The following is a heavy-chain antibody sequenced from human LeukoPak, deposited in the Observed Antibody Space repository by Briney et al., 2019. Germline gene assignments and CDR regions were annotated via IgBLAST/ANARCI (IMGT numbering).Heavy chain of an antibody. J-gene: IGHJ4*02. CDR1: GFTFSSYG. V-gene: IGHV3-7*01. Sequence: QPGGTLRLSCAASGFTFSSYGMSWVRQAPGKGLEWVANIREDGSEKFYVDSVKGRFTISRDNAKNSLYLQMNALGAEDTAVYYCRMGHYDGSEWGRGTLVTVSS. CDR2: IREDGSEK. CDR3: RMGHYDGSE. D-gene: IGHD3-3*01.